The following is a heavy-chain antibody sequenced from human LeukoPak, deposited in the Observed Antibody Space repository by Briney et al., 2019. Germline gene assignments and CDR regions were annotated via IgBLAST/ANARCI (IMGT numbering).Heavy chain of an antibody. J-gene: IGHJ4*02. CDR2: IYTSGST. CDR3: ARNKDGVIVDY. Sequence: SETLSLTCTVSGGSISSYYWSWIRQPPGKGLEWIGYIYTSGSTNYTPSLKSRVTISVDTSKNQFSLKLSSVTAADTAVYYCARNKDGVIVDYWGQGTLVTVSS. V-gene: IGHV4-4*09. D-gene: IGHD3-10*01. CDR1: GGSISSYY.